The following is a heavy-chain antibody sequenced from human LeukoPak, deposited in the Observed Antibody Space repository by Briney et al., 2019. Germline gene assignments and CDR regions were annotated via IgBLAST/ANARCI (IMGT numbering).Heavy chain of an antibody. CDR1: GYTFTSYA. CDR3: ARESSYSGSNGYYFDY. V-gene: IGHV7-4-1*02. J-gene: IGHJ4*02. D-gene: IGHD1-26*01. Sequence: ASVKVSCKASGYTFTSYAMSWVRQAPGQGLEWMGWINTNTGNPTYAQGFTGRFVFSLDTSVSTAYLQISSLKAEDTAVYYCARESSYSGSNGYYFDYWGQGTLVTVSS. CDR2: INTNTGNP.